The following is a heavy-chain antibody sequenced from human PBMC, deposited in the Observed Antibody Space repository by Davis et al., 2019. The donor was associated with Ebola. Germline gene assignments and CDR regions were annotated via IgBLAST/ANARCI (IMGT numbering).Heavy chain of an antibody. Sequence: GGSLRLSCATSGFSLNDYYINWIRQAPGKGLEWVAHIGGSRSYTRYVDSVKGRFTISRDNAKNSLYLQMNSLRAEDTAVYYCARDISSGWYGPQDYWGQGTLVTVSS. CDR3: ARDISSGWYGPQDY. CDR1: GFSLNDYY. J-gene: IGHJ4*02. V-gene: IGHV3-11*06. D-gene: IGHD6-19*01. CDR2: IGGSRSYT.